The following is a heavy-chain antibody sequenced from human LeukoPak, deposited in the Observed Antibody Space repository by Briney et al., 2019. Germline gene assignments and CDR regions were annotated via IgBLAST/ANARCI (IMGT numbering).Heavy chain of an antibody. V-gene: IGHV3-30-3*01. CDR2: ISYDGSNK. Sequence: HSGGSLRLSCAASGFTFSSYAMHWVRQAPGKGLEWVAVISYDGSNKYYADSVKGRFTISRDNSKNTLYLQMNSLRAEDTAVYYCARASRAFFDYWGQGTLVTVSS. CDR1: GFTFSSYA. J-gene: IGHJ4*02. D-gene: IGHD1-26*01. CDR3: ARASRAFFDY.